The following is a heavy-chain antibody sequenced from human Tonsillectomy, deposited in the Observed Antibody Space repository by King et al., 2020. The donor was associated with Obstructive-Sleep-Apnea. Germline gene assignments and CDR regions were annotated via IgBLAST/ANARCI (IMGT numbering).Heavy chain of an antibody. D-gene: IGHD5-18*01. Sequence: VQLVQSGAEVKKPGASVKVSCKASGYTFTSYYMHWVRQAPGQGLEWMRIINPSGGSTSYAQKFQGRVTMTRDTSTSTVYMELSSLRSEDTAVYYCARESAAMGGHDYWGQGTLVTVSS. CDR3: ARESAAMGGHDY. V-gene: IGHV1-46*01. CDR2: INPSGGST. CDR1: GYTFTSYY. J-gene: IGHJ4*02.